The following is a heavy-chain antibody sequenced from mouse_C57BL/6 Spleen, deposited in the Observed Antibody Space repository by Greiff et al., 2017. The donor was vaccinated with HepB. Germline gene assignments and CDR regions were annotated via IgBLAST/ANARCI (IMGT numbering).Heavy chain of an antibody. D-gene: IGHD2-4*01. Sequence: VKLMESGPGLVAPSQRLSITCTVSGFSLTSYAISWVRQPPGKGLEWLGVIWTGGGTNYNSALKSRLSISKDNSKSQVFLKMNSLQTDDTARYYCARDGIGDYGAWFAYWGQGTLVTVSA. CDR1: GFSLTSYA. CDR2: IWTGGGT. CDR3: ARDGIGDYGAWFAY. V-gene: IGHV2-9-1*01. J-gene: IGHJ3*01.